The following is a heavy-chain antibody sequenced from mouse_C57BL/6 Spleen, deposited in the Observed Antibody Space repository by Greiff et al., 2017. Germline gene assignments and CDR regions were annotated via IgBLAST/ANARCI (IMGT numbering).Heavy chain of an antibody. Sequence: VKLMESGPGLVAPSQSLSITCTVSGFSLTSYGVHWVRQPPGKGLEWLVVIWSDGSTTYNSALKSRLSISKDNSKSQVFLKMNSLQTDDTAMYYCARHGGGYSYAMDYWGQGTSVTVSS. V-gene: IGHV2-6-1*01. CDR2: IWSDGST. D-gene: IGHD2-3*01. J-gene: IGHJ4*01. CDR1: GFSLTSYG. CDR3: ARHGGGYSYAMDY.